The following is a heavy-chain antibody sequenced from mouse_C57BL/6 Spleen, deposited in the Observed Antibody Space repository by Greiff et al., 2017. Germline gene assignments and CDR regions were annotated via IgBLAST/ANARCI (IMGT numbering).Heavy chain of an antibody. CDR1: GYSFTDYN. V-gene: IGHV1-39*01. J-gene: IGHJ3*01. CDR2: INPNYGTP. Sequence: VQLQQPGPELVKPGASVQISCKASGYSFTDYNMNWVKQSNGKSLEWIGVINPNYGTPSYNQKFKGKATLTVAQSSSTAYMQLNSLTSEDSAVYYCARLGYGSPFAYWGQGTLVTVSA. CDR3: ARLGYGSPFAY. D-gene: IGHD1-1*01.